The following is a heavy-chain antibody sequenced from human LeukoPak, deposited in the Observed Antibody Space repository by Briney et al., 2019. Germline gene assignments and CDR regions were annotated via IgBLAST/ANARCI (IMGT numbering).Heavy chain of an antibody. V-gene: IGHV3-13*04. CDR3: ARGVNTNGYHYDY. CDR1: GFSFSTYD. Sequence: GGSLRLSCAASGFSFSTYDMHWVRQATGKGPEWVAITGTGGDTYYPGSVRGRFTISRENDKNSLYLQMNSLRAGDTAVYYCARGVNTNGYHYDYWGQGTLVTVSS. CDR2: TGTGGDT. D-gene: IGHD2-8*01. J-gene: IGHJ4*02.